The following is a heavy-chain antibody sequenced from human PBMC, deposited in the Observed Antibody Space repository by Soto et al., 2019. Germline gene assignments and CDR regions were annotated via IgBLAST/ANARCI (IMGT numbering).Heavy chain of an antibody. D-gene: IGHD1-20*01. Sequence: GASVKVSCKASGYTFTSYAMHWVRQAPGQRLEWMGWINAGNGNTKYSQKFQGRVTITRDTSASTAYMELSSLRSEDTAVYYCAREGYNWNYYHYYYTDVWGKGTTVTVSS. J-gene: IGHJ6*03. CDR3: AREGYNWNYYHYYYTDV. CDR1: GYTFTSYA. CDR2: INAGNGNT. V-gene: IGHV1-3*01.